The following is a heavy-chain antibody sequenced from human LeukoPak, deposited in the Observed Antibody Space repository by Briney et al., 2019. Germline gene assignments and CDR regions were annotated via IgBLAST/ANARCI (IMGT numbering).Heavy chain of an antibody. CDR3: ARLRSSWQTPRYFDY. D-gene: IGHD6-13*01. CDR2: IYPGDSDT. J-gene: IGHJ4*02. V-gene: IGHV5-51*01. CDR1: GYTFGNYW. Sequence: GESLKISCKASGYTFGNYWIAWVRQMPGKGLEWMGIIYPGDSDTRYSPSFQGQVTISADKSISTAYLQWSSLKASDTAMYYCARLRSSWQTPRYFDYWGQGTLVTVSS.